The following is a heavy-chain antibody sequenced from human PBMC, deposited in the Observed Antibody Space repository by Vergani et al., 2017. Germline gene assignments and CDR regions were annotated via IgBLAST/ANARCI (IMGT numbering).Heavy chain of an antibody. V-gene: IGHV4-59*01. CDR1: GGPISSYY. J-gene: IGHJ6*03. CDR3: ARVVVVPAAIHYYYYYYMDV. Sequence: QVQLQESGPGLVKPSETLSLTCTVSGGPISSYYWSWIRQPPGKGLEWIGYIYYSGSTNYNPSLKSRVTISVDTSKNQFSLKLSSVTAADTAVYYCARVVVVPAAIHYYYYYYMDVWGKGTTVTVSS. CDR2: IYYSGST. D-gene: IGHD2-2*01.